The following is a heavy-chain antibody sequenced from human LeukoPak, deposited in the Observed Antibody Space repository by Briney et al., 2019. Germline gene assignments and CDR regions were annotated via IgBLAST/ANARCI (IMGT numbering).Heavy chain of an antibody. V-gene: IGHV4-34*01. D-gene: IGHD1-20*01. CDR3: ARARKITGADYFDY. CDR1: GGSFSGYY. J-gene: IGHJ4*02. Sequence: SETLSLTCAVYGGSFSGYYWSWIRQPPGKGLEWIGEINHSGSTNYNPSLKSRVTISVDTSKNQFSLKLSSVTAADTAVYYCARARKITGADYFDYWGQGTLVTVSS. CDR2: INHSGST.